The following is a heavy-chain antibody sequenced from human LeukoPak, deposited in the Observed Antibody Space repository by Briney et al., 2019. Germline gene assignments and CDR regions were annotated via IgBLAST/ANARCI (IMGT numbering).Heavy chain of an antibody. Sequence: EASVKVSCKASGGTFSSYAISWVRQAPGQGLEWMGGIIPILGTANYAQKFQGRVTITADESTSTAYMELSSLRSEDTAVYYCARVSGVTMVRGVIHYYYGMDVWGKGTTVTVSS. D-gene: IGHD3-10*01. CDR1: GGTFSSYA. V-gene: IGHV1-69*13. CDR3: ARVSGVTMVRGVIHYYYGMDV. CDR2: IIPILGTA. J-gene: IGHJ6*04.